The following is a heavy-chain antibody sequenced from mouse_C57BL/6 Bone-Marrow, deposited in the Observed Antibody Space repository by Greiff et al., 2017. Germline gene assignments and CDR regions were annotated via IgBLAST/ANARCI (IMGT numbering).Heavy chain of an antibody. CDR2: INPNNGGT. Sequence: EVQLQQSGPELVKPGASVKISCKASGYTFTDYYMNWVKQSHGKSLEWIGDINPNNGGTSYNQKFKGKATLTVDKSSSTAYMELRSLTSEDSAVYYCAREGLYYGSSLYWGQGTTLTVSS. D-gene: IGHD1-1*01. CDR3: AREGLYYGSSLY. J-gene: IGHJ2*01. V-gene: IGHV1-26*01. CDR1: GYTFTDYY.